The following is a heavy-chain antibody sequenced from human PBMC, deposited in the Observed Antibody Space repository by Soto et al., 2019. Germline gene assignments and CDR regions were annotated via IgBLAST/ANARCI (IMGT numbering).Heavy chain of an antibody. Sequence: PWETLSLTCTVSGGSISSYYWSWIRQPPGKGLEWIGYIYYSGSTNYNPSLKSRVTISVDTSKNQFSLKLSSVTAADTAVYYCGRATETTDYYYVMDVGGQGTTVTVSS. V-gene: IGHV4-59*01. J-gene: IGHJ6*02. CDR1: GGSISSYY. CDR2: IYYSGST. CDR3: GRATETTDYYYVMDV. D-gene: IGHD4-4*01.